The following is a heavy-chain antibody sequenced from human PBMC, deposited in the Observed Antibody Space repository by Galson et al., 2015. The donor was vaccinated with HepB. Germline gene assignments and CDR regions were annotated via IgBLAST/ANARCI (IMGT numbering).Heavy chain of an antibody. V-gene: IGHV3-21*01. CDR2: ISSSSDYT. CDR3: VRDPPLGTPFDH. J-gene: IGHJ4*02. Sequence: SLRLSCAASGFTFSSYNMNWVRQAPGKGLEWVASISSSSDYTYYADSLRGRFTISRDNAENSLYLHMNSLRPEDTAVYYCVRDPPLGTPFDHWGQGTLVTVSS. CDR1: GFTFSSYN. D-gene: IGHD7-27*01.